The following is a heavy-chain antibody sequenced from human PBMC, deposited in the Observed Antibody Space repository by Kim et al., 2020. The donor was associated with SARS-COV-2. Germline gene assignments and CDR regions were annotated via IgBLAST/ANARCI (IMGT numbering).Heavy chain of an antibody. Sequence: GGSLRLSCGASGFTVNNFAMSWVRQAPGKGLEWISNVTGGGGRTFYADSVKGRFTISRDNYKNSVFLQMNSVRAEDTAVYYCAKEQPLSGGWIVCQDWRQRTLDSVST. CDR1: GFTVNNFA. J-gene: IGHJ4*02. V-gene: IGHV3-23*01. CDR3: AKEQPLSGGWIVCQD. D-gene: IGHD6-19*01. CDR2: VTGGGGRT.